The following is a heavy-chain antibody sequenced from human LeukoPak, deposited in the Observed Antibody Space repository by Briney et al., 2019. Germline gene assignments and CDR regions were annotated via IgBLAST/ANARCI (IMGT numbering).Heavy chain of an antibody. D-gene: IGHD2-2*01. Sequence: ASVKVSCTASGSTFPAYYMHWVRPAPGQCLEWIGWINPNRGGTNYAQKFQGRVTMTRDTSISTAYMRLSRLRSDDTAVYYCARDADPISLVPAANWFDPWGQGTLVTVSS. CDR2: INPNRGGT. J-gene: IGHJ5*02. V-gene: IGHV1-2*02. CDR3: ARDADPISLVPAANWFDP. CDR1: GSTFPAYY.